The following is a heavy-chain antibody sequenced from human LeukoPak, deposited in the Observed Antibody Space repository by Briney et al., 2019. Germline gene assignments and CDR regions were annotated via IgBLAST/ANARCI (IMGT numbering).Heavy chain of an antibody. V-gene: IGHV4-31*03. CDR3: ARGVATYYDILTGYYPYGMDV. CDR2: IYYSGST. CDR1: GGSISSGGYY. J-gene: IGHJ6*02. D-gene: IGHD3-9*01. Sequence: SETLSLTCTVSGGSISSGGYYWSWIRQHPGKGLEWIGYIYYSGSTYYNPSLKSRVTISVDTSKNQFSLKLSSVTAADTAVYYCARGVATYYDILTGYYPYGMDVWGQGTTVTVSS.